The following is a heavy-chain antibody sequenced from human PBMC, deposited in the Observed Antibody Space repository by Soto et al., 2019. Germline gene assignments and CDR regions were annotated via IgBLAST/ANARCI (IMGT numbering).Heavy chain of an antibody. Sequence: ASGFTFSDYYMSWIRQAPGKGLEWVSYISSSGSTIYYADSVKGRFTISRDNAKNSLYLQMNSLRAEDTAVYYCASSPRRYCSSTSCRYFDYWGQGTLVTVSS. CDR2: ISSSGSTI. J-gene: IGHJ4*02. CDR3: ASSPRRYCSSTSCRYFDY. D-gene: IGHD2-2*01. CDR1: GFTFSDYY. V-gene: IGHV3-11*01.